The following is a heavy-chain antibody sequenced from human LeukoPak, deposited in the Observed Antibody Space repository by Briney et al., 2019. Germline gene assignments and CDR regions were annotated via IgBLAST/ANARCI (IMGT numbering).Heavy chain of an antibody. V-gene: IGHV4-4*07. J-gene: IGHJ4*02. CDR1: GYSISSGYY. D-gene: IGHD5-24*01. CDR2: IYTSGST. Sequence: SETLSLTCTVSGYSISSGYYWGWIRQPAGKGLEWIGRIYTSGSTNYNPSLKSRVTMSVDTSKNQFSLKLSSVTAADTAVYYCARGVMATIVQFDYWGQGTLVTVSS. CDR3: ARGVMATIVQFDY.